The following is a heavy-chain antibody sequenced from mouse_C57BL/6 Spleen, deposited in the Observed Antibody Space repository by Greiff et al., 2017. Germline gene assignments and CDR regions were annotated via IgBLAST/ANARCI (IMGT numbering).Heavy chain of an antibody. J-gene: IGHJ2*01. CDR1: GYAFSSSW. Sequence: QVQLKQSGPELVKPGASVKISCKASGYAFSSSWMNWVKQRPGKGLEWIGRIYPGDGDTNYNGKFKGKATLTADTSSSTAYMQLSSLTSEDSAVYFCAWWDAYYFDYRGQSTTLTVSS. D-gene: IGHD1-1*02. CDR2: IYPGDGDT. V-gene: IGHV1-82*01. CDR3: AWWDAYYFDY.